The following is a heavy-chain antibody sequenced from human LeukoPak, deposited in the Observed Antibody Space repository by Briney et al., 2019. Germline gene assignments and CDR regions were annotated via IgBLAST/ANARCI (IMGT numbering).Heavy chain of an antibody. D-gene: IGHD3-22*01. CDR2: IIPILGIA. CDR3: ARDAAPYYYDSSGSGI. J-gene: IGHJ4*02. V-gene: IGHV1-69*04. CDR1: GGTFSSYA. Sequence: SVKVSCKASGGTFSSYAISWVRQAPGQGLEWMGRIIPILGIANYAQKFQGRVTITADKSTSTAYMELSSLRSEDTAVYYCARDAAPYYYDSSGSGIWGQGTLVTVSS.